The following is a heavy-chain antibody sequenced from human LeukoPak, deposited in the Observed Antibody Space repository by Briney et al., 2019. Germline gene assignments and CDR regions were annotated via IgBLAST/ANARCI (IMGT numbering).Heavy chain of an antibody. J-gene: IGHJ4*02. CDR2: IYNSGST. V-gene: IGHV4-61*02. CDR3: ARGVGSGYTDD. CDR1: GGSISSGSYY. Sequence: SQTLSLTCTVSGGSISSGSYYWSWIRQPAGKGLEWIGRIYNSGSTNYNPSLKSRVTISVDTSKNQFSLKLTSVTAADTAVYYCARGVGSGYTDDWGQGTLVTVSS. D-gene: IGHD3-22*01.